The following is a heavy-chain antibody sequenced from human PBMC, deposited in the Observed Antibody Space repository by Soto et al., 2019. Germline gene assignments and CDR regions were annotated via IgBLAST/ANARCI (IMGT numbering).Heavy chain of an antibody. CDR2: MSYDGTKE. V-gene: IGHV3-30*18. CDR1: GFTFSTYG. Sequence: GGSLRLSCEASGFTFSTYGMHWVRQAPGKGLEWVAAMSYDGTKEYYADSVKGRFTISRDNSRNTLFLQLNSLRAEDTAVYYCAKEYGSTWIDHWGQGTLVTVSS. CDR3: AKEYGSTWIDH. J-gene: IGHJ4*02. D-gene: IGHD6-13*01.